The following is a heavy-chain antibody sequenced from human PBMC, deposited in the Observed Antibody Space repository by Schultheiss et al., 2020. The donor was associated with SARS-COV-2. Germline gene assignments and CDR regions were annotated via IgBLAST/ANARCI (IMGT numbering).Heavy chain of an antibody. Sequence: LRLSCTVSGGSISSGGYYWSWIRQHPGKGLEWIGYIYYSGSTYYNPSLKSRVTISVDTSKNQFSLKLSSVTAADTAVYYCARAMYSSGWYDYWGQGTLVTVSS. D-gene: IGHD6-19*01. CDR1: GGSISSGGYY. CDR3: ARAMYSSGWYDY. CDR2: IYYSGST. J-gene: IGHJ4*02. V-gene: IGHV4-31*03.